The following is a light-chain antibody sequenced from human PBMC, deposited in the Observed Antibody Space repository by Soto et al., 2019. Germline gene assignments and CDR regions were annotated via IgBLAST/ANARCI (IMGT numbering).Light chain of an antibody. J-gene: IGLJ1*01. V-gene: IGLV2-11*01. Sequence: QSALTQPRSVSGSPGQTVTISCSGTSSDVGGYNFVSWFQQHPAKAPKLIIYNVHQRSSGVPHHFSGSESGNTASLTISGLQAEDEADYFCCSYAGSDPLVFGTGTKLTVL. CDR3: CSYAGSDPLV. CDR2: NVH. CDR1: SSDVGGYNF.